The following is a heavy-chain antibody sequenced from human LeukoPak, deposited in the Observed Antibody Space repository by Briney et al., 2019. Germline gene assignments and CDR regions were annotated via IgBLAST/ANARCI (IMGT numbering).Heavy chain of an antibody. V-gene: IGHV4-31*03. CDR2: IYYSGST. J-gene: IGHJ4*02. CDR3: ARGGLQYYFDY. D-gene: IGHD4-4*01. CDR1: GGSISSGGSY. Sequence: SETLSLTCTVPGGSISSGGSYWSWIRQHPGKGLEWIGYIYYSGSTYYNPSLKSRVTISVDTSKNQFSLKLSSVTAADTAVYYCARGGLQYYFDYWGQGTLVTVSS.